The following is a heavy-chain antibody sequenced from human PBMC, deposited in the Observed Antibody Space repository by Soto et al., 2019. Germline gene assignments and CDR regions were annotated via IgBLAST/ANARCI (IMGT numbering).Heavy chain of an antibody. CDR1: GFTFSDHY. Sequence: EVQLVESGGGLVQPGGSLRLSCAASGFTFSDHYMDWVRQAPGKGLEWVGRIRNKANSYSTQYAASVKGRFTISRDDSKTSLALQMNSLKTEDTAVYYCTRVRIYADERGRPFDICGQGTVVTVSS. CDR2: IRNKANSYST. D-gene: IGHD2-8*01. V-gene: IGHV3-72*01. CDR3: TRVRIYADERGRPFDI. J-gene: IGHJ3*02.